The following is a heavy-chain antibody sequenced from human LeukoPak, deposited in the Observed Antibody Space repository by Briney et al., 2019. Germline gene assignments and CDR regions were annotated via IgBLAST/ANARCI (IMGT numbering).Heavy chain of an antibody. CDR3: ARRNVLLWFGESRPASYYYYYMDV. D-gene: IGHD3-10*01. V-gene: IGHV1-18*01. CDR1: GYTFTSYG. CDR2: ISGYNCYT. J-gene: IGHJ6*03. Sequence: ASVKVSCKASGYTFTSYGISWVRQAPGQGLEWMGWISGYNCYTNYAQQKLQGRVTMTTDTSTSTAYMELSRLRSDDTAVYYCARRNVLLWFGESRPASYYYYYMDVWGKGTTVTVSS.